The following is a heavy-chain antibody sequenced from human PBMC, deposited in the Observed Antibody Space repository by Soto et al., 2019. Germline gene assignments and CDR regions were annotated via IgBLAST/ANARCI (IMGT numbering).Heavy chain of an antibody. CDR2: IYYSGST. D-gene: IGHD3-10*01. CDR3: ARAYGSGYMDV. CDR1: GGSISSGGYY. J-gene: IGHJ6*02. V-gene: IGHV4-31*03. Sequence: QVQLQESGPGLVKPSQTLSLTCTVSGGSISSGGYYWSWTRKHPGKGLEWIGYIYYSGSTYYNPSLKRRVTISVDTTKNQLSLKLSSVTAAVTAVYYCARAYGSGYMDVSGQGTTVTVSS.